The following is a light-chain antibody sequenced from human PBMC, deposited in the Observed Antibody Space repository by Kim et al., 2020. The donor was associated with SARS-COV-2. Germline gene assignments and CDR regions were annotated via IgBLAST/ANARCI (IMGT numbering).Light chain of an antibody. CDR3: QQTYNTPPT. V-gene: IGKV1-39*01. J-gene: IGKJ1*01. CDR1: QSVTNY. CDR2: TAS. Sequence: DIQMTQSPSSLSASVGDRITITCRASQSVTNYLLWYQQKPGKAPKRLIYTASILQSGVPSRFSGSGSGTDFTLTISSLQPEDFATYYCQQTYNTPPTFCQGTKVDIK.